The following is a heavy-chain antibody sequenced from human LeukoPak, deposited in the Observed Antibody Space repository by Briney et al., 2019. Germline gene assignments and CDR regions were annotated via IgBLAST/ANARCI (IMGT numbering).Heavy chain of an antibody. CDR1: GYSFTSYW. D-gene: IGHD1-26*01. CDR3: ASAKSTGTYSDHGFDL. Sequence: GESLKFSCKACGYSFTSYWIGWVRQMPGKGLEWMGIIYPGDSDTRYSPSFQGQVTISADKSISTAYLQWSSLKASDTAMYYCASAKSTGTYSDHGFDLSGQGTMVTVSS. J-gene: IGHJ3*01. CDR2: IYPGDSDT. V-gene: IGHV5-51*01.